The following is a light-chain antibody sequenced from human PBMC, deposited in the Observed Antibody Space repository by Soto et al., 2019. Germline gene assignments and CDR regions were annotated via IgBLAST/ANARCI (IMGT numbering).Light chain of an antibody. V-gene: IGKV3-11*01. CDR1: QSVGTY. CDR3: QLRSIWPPA. CDR2: DSS. J-gene: IGKJ4*01. Sequence: DIVMTQSPATLSLSPGERATLSCRASQSVGTYLAWYQQKPGQAPRLLIYDSSKRATDIPARFSGSGSGTDFTLTISSLEPEDFAVYYCQLRSIWPPAFGGGTKVEIK.